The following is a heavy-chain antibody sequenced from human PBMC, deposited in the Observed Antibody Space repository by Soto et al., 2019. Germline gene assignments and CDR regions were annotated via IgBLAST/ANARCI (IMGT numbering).Heavy chain of an antibody. CDR3: LATGLGSTGPTYDFDY. V-gene: IGHV3-33*03. D-gene: IGHD1-26*01. J-gene: IGHJ4*02. CDR2: IWYDGSNK. Sequence: QVQLVESGGGVVQPGRSLRLSCAAAGFSFRSYGMHWVRQAPGKGLEWVAVIWYDGSNKYYGDSVKGRFTISKDNSQDTLYLQMNSLRADDTAMYYCLATGLGSTGPTYDFDYWGQGTLVTVSS. CDR1: GFSFRSYG.